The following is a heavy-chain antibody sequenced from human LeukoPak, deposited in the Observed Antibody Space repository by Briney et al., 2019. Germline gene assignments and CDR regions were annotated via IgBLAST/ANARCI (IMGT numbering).Heavy chain of an antibody. CDR3: TRDTGTTGEVKFDP. V-gene: IGHV4-4*07. CDR1: GDSISSYY. J-gene: IGHJ5*02. Sequence: SKTLSLTCTVSGDSISSYYWSWIRQPAGKGLEWIGRIYTSGSTTYNPSLKSRVTMSVDTSKSQFSLNLMSVTAADTAVYYCTRDTGTTGEVKFDPWGQGTLVTVSS. CDR2: IYTSGST. D-gene: IGHD4-17*01.